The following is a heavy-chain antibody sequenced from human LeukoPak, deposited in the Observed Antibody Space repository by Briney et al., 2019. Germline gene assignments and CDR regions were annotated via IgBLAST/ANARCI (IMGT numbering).Heavy chain of an antibody. CDR2: CDGTNE. V-gene: IGHV3-30*01. Sequence: CDGTNEYFADSVKGRFTISRDNSQKKLFLQMNNLRPDDTALYYCARGTSSPGYFDLWGQGTQVTVSS. CDR3: ARGTSSPGYFDL. D-gene: IGHD1-26*01. J-gene: IGHJ4*02.